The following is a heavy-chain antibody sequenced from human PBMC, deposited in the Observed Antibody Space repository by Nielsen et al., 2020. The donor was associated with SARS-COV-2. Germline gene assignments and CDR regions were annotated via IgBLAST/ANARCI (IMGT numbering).Heavy chain of an antibody. D-gene: IGHD3-3*01. CDR2: INHSGST. V-gene: IGHV4-34*01. Sequence: SETLSFTCAVYGGSFSGYYWSWIRQPPGKGLEWIGEINHSGSTNYNPSLKSRVTISVDTSKNQFSLKLSSVTAADTAVYYCARYPSISPAYGMDVWGQGTTVTVSS. CDR1: GGSFSGYY. CDR3: ARYPSISPAYGMDV. J-gene: IGHJ6*02.